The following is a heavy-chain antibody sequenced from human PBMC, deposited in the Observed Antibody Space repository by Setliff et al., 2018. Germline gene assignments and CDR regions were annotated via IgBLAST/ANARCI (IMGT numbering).Heavy chain of an antibody. CDR1: GYTFTSYG. CDR3: ARDVFPYHYEGAFDI. V-gene: IGHV1-18*01. CDR2: ISTYNGDT. Sequence: ASVKVSCKASGYTFTSYGISWVRQAPGQGLEWMGWISTYNGDTDYAQKLQDRLTMTTDTSTSTVYMDMSSLRSEDTAVYYCARDVFPYHYEGAFDIWGQGTMVTVSS. D-gene: IGHD3-22*01. J-gene: IGHJ3*02.